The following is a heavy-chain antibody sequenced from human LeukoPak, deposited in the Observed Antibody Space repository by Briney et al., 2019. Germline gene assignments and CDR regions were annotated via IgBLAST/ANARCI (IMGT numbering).Heavy chain of an antibody. Sequence: ASVKVSCKASGYTFTSYGISWVRQAPGQGLEWMGIINPSGGSTSYAQKFQGRVTMTRDMSTSTVYMELSSLRSEDTAVYYCARGTVTNDYWGQGTLVTVSS. D-gene: IGHD4-17*01. J-gene: IGHJ4*02. CDR2: INPSGGST. CDR1: GYTFTSYG. CDR3: ARGTVTNDY. V-gene: IGHV1-46*01.